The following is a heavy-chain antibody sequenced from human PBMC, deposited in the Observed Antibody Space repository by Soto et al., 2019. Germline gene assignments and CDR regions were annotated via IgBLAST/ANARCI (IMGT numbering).Heavy chain of an antibody. CDR2: IYWDDDQ. CDR1: GFSVSTTGVG. Sequence: SGPTLVNPTHTLTLTCTFSGFSVSTTGVGVSWIRQSPGKALEWLALIYWDDDQRYSPSLNSRLTITKDTSKNQVVLTMTDMDPVDTATYFCAQIPVEAAGEYWFDPWGHGTLVTVSX. J-gene: IGHJ5*02. V-gene: IGHV2-5*02. D-gene: IGHD2-15*01. CDR3: AQIPVEAAGEYWFDP.